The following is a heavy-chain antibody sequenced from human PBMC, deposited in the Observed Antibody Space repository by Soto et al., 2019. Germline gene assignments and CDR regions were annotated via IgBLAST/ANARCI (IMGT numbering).Heavy chain of an antibody. J-gene: IGHJ4*02. Sequence: GGSLRLSCAASGFTFSSYSMNWVRQAPGKGLEWVSSISSSSSYIYYADSVKGRFTISRDNAKNSLYLQMNSLRAEDTAVYYYSREFLEWLSTKFDYWGQGTLVTVSS. V-gene: IGHV3-21*01. D-gene: IGHD3-3*01. CDR2: ISSSSSYI. CDR1: GFTFSSYS. CDR3: SREFLEWLSTKFDY.